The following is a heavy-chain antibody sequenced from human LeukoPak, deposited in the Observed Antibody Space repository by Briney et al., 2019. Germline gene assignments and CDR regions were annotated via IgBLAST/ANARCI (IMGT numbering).Heavy chain of an antibody. J-gene: IGHJ4*02. CDR2: IYYGGST. V-gene: IGHV4-39*01. Sequence: SETLSLTCTVSGGSISSSYYWGWIRQPPGKGLDWIGSIYYGGSTYYNPSLRSRVTTSVDTSKNQFSLKLTSVTAADTAVYYCARHGSHYYGSGGFDYWGQGTLVTVS. CDR1: GGSISSSYY. D-gene: IGHD3-10*01. CDR3: ARHGSHYYGSGGFDY.